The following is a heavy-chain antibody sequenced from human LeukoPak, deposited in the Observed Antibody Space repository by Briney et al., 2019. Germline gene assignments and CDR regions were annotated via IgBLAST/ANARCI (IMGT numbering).Heavy chain of an antibody. J-gene: IGHJ4*02. D-gene: IGHD1-26*01. V-gene: IGHV4-39*01. Sequence: PGGSLRLSCAASGFNFSTYSLNWVRQSPGKGLEWIGSIYYSGSTYYNASLKSRVTISVDTSKKQFSLKLSSVTAADTAVYYCARHRYSARYYDWDYWGQGTLVTVSS. CDR2: IYYSGST. CDR3: ARHRYSARYYDWDY. CDR1: GFNFSTYSLN.